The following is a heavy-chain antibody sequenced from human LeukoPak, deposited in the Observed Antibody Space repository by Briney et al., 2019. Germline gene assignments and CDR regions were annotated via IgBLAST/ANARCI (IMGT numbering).Heavy chain of an antibody. V-gene: IGHV3-30*02. J-gene: IGHJ4*02. CDR1: GFTFSSYG. CDR3: AKDSGPLFVEMATMYFDY. CDR2: IRYDGSNK. Sequence: QSGGSLRLSCAASGFTFSSYGMHWVRQAPGKGLEWVAFIRYDGSNKYYADSVKGRFTISRDNSKNSLYLQMNSLRTEDTALYYCAKDSGPLFVEMATMYFDYWGQGTLVTVSS. D-gene: IGHD5-24*01.